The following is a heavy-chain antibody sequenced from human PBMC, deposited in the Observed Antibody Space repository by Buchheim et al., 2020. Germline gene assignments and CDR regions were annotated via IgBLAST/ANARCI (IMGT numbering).Heavy chain of an antibody. Sequence: QVQLVESGGGVVQPGGSLRLSCAPSGFRFSSYAMHWVRQAPGKGLEWVAVISHDGSYQYYVESVRGRFTISIDNWKNTLFLQMNSLRADDTAVYYCVRDFSPSGYLYGMDVWGQGTT. CDR2: ISHDGSYQ. V-gene: IGHV3-30*03. J-gene: IGHJ6*02. CDR3: VRDFSPSGYLYGMDV. D-gene: IGHD3-3*01. CDR1: GFRFSSYA.